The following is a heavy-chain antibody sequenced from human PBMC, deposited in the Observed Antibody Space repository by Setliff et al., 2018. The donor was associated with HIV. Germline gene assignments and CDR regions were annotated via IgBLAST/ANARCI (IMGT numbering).Heavy chain of an antibody. Sequence: ASVKVSCKASGYTFSSYDIYWVLQAPGQGLEWMGFINPNADHTGYAQKFQGRVTMTSDVTISTAYMELNTLTSDDTAVYFCARGGRVVWWYSDLWGRGTLVTVS. J-gene: IGHJ2*01. D-gene: IGHD3-16*01. CDR2: INPNADHT. V-gene: IGHV1-8*01. CDR1: GYTFSSYD. CDR3: ARGGRVVWWYSDL.